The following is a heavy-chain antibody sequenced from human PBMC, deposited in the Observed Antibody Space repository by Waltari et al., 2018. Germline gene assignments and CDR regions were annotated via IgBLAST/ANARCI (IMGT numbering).Heavy chain of an antibody. CDR2: ISTSGNT. V-gene: IGHV4-4*07. Sequence: QVQLQESGPGLVKPSASLSLTCTVSGDSLSAFYWNWIRQSAGKGLEWIGRISTSGNTNYNPSLKSRVTMSLDKSKNEFSLNLNSVTAADTAVYYCARAWGDVWGQGTTVTVSS. J-gene: IGHJ6*02. CDR3: ARAWGDV. CDR1: GDSLSAFY. D-gene: IGHD1-26*01.